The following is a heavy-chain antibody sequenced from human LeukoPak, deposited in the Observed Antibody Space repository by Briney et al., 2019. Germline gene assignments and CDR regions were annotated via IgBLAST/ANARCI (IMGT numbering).Heavy chain of an antibody. CDR3: ASRKLGNDY. CDR1: GGSVSDYY. CDR2: IYHTGST. J-gene: IGHJ4*02. V-gene: IGHV4-59*02. D-gene: IGHD7-27*01. Sequence: SETLSLTCTISGGSVSDYYWSWIRQSPGKGLEWIGYIYHTGSTSYSPSLKSRATISADTSQNQFSLKLSSVTAADTAVYYCASRKLGNDYWGQGTLVTVSS.